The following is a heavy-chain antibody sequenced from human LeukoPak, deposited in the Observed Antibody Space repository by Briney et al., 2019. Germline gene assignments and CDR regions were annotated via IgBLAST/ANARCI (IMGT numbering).Heavy chain of an antibody. J-gene: IGHJ4*02. CDR1: GGSISSYY. V-gene: IGHV4-59*01. CDR3: ARGDDFWSGLPGAFDY. D-gene: IGHD3-3*01. CDR2: IYYSGST. Sequence: SETLSLTCAVYGGSISSYYWSWIRQPPGKGLEWIGYIYYSGSTNYNPSLKSRVTISVDTSKNQFSLKLSSVTAADTAVYYCARGDDFWSGLPGAFDYWGQGTLVTVSS.